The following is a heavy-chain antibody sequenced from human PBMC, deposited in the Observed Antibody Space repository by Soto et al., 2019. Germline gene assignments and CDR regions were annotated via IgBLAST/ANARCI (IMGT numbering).Heavy chain of an antibody. Sequence: QVQLVQSGAEVKKPGASVKVSCKASGYTFTSYGITWVRQAPGQGLEWMGWISAYNGKTNYAQKLQGRVTMTTDTSTSTAYMDLRSLRSDDTAVYYCARDRGVTTSYGMAVWGQGTTVTVSS. J-gene: IGHJ6*02. CDR1: GYTFTSYG. CDR3: ARDRGVTTSYGMAV. D-gene: IGHD4-17*01. CDR2: ISAYNGKT. V-gene: IGHV1-18*01.